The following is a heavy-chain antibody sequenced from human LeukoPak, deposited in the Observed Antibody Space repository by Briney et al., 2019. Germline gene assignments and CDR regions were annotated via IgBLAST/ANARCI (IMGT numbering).Heavy chain of an antibody. CDR1: GGSISSYY. J-gene: IGHJ4*02. D-gene: IGHD6-25*01. CDR3: ARDAVGGLFDY. CDR2: IYYSGST. Sequence: PETLSLTCTVSGGSISSYYWSWIRQPPGKGLEWIGYIYYSGSTNYNPSLKSRVTISVDTSKNQFSLKLSSVTAADTAVYYCARDAVGGLFDYWGQGTLVTVSS. V-gene: IGHV4-59*01.